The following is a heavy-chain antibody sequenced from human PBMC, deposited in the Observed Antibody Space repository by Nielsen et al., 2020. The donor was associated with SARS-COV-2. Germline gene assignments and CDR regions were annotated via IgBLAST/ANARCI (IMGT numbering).Heavy chain of an antibody. Sequence: GESLKISCATSGFTFSSFAMSWVRQAPGKGLEWVSTISGGGASTYYSGSVKGRHTISRDNSKNTLYLQMNTLRAEDTAVYYCAKVRLFPPSDTTMAHYFQHWGPGTLVAVSS. CDR2: ISGGGAST. CDR1: GFTFSSFA. CDR3: AKVRLFPPSDTTMAHYFQH. V-gene: IGHV3-23*01. J-gene: IGHJ1*01. D-gene: IGHD5-18*01.